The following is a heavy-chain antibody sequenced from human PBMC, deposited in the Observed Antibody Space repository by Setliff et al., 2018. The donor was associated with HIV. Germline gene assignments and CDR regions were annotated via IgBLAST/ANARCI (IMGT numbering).Heavy chain of an antibody. CDR1: GYTFDAKY. Sequence: ASVKVSCKTSGYTFDAKYIHWARQAPGQGLEWMGWINPNSGGTNYARKFQGRVTMTGDTSISTAYMELNSLRSDDTAVYYCATAGGRSWFDPWGPGTLVTVSS. CDR3: ATAGGRSWFDP. V-gene: IGHV1-2*02. J-gene: IGHJ5*02. D-gene: IGHD3-16*01. CDR2: INPNSGGT.